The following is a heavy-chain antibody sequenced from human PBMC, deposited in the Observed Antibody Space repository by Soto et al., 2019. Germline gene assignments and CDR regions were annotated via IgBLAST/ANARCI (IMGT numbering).Heavy chain of an antibody. CDR1: GFTFGDYA. CDR3: TRDSRCSSTSCYTYYYGMDV. CDR2: IRSKAYGGTT. D-gene: IGHD2-2*02. Sequence: GGSLRLSCTSSGFTFGDYAMSWFRQAPGKGLEWVGFIRSKAYGGTTEYAASVKGRFTISRDDSKSIAYLQMNSLKTEDTAVYYCTRDSRCSSTSCYTYYYGMDVWGQGTTVTVSS. V-gene: IGHV3-49*03. J-gene: IGHJ6*02.